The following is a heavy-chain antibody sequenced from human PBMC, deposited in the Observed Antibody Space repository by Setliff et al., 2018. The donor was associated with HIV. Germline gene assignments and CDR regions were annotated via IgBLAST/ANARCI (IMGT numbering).Heavy chain of an antibody. V-gene: IGHV3-23*01. CDR1: GFTFRSYA. J-gene: IGHJ4*02. D-gene: IGHD4-4*01. CDR3: AKTQTVITVYGPFDS. CDR2: ISGSGDIT. Sequence: GESLKISCAASGFTFRSYAVSWVRQAPGKGLEWVSVISGSGDITYYRESVKGRFTVSRDNSNNTVYLQMNSLRAEDTAMYYCAKTQTVITVYGPFDSWGQGTPVTVSS.